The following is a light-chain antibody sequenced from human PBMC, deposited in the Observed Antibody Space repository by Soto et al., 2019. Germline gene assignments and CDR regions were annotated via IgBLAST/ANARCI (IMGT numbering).Light chain of an antibody. V-gene: IGKV3-20*01. CDR3: QQYATSPPRT. CDR1: QSVSSSY. J-gene: IGKJ1*01. CDR2: GAS. Sequence: EILMTQSPGTLSLSPGERATLSCRASQSVSSSYLAWYQQKPGQAPRLLIYGASSRATGIPDRFSGSGSGTDFTPTISRLETEDFGVYYCQQYATSPPRTFGQGTKLDIK.